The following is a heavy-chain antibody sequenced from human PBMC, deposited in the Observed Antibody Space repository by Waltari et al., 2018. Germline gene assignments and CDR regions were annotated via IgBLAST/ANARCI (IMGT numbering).Heavy chain of an antibody. CDR3: ARDKWGPDY. Sequence: EVLLVESGGAVVRPGGSLRLSCAASGFTFDDYGMVWVRQAPGKGLEWVSGSSWNGASTDYADSVKGRFTISRDKAKNSLYLQMNSLIAEDTALYHCARDKWGPDYWGQGTLVTVSS. J-gene: IGHJ4*02. CDR1: GFTFDDYG. CDR2: SSWNGAST. D-gene: IGHD7-27*01. V-gene: IGHV3-20*01.